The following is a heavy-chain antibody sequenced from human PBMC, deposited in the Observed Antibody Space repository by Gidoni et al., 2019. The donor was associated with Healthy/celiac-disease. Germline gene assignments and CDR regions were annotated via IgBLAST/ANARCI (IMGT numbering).Heavy chain of an antibody. Sequence: QVQLQESGPGLVTPSGPLSLTCAVSGGSISSSHWWSWFRQPPGKGLEWIGEIYHSGSTNDNPSLKSRVTISVDKSKNQFSLKLSSVTAADTAVYYCARGPRYGSGSFDYWGQGTLVTVSS. CDR2: IYHSGST. CDR3: ARGPRYGSGSFDY. CDR1: GGSISSSHW. D-gene: IGHD3-10*01. V-gene: IGHV4-4*02. J-gene: IGHJ4*02.